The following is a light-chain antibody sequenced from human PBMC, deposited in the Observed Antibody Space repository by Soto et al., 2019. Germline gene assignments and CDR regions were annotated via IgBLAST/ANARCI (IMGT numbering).Light chain of an antibody. CDR3: QQYNNWPYT. CDR2: GAS. J-gene: IGKJ2*01. CDR1: QSVSSN. V-gene: IGKV3-15*01. Sequence: EIVMTQSPATLSVSPGERATLSCRASQSVSSNLAWYQQKPGQAPRLLIYGASTRATGIPARFSGSGSGTEFTHTIRSLQSEDFAVYYCQQYNNWPYTFGQGTKLEIK.